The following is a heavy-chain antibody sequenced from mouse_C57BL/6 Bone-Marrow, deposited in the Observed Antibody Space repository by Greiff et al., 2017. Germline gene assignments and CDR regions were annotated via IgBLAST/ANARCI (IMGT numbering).Heavy chain of an antibody. CDR2: ISSGGSYT. CDR3: AKTLYYDYDGWFAY. V-gene: IGHV5-6*01. Sequence: EVQVVESGGDLVKPGGSLKLSCAASGFTFSSYGMSWVRQTPDKRLEWVATISSGGSYTYYPDSVKGRFTISRDNAKNTQYLQMSSLKSEDTAMYYCAKTLYYDYDGWFAYWGQGTLVTVSA. CDR1: GFTFSSYG. D-gene: IGHD2-4*01. J-gene: IGHJ3*01.